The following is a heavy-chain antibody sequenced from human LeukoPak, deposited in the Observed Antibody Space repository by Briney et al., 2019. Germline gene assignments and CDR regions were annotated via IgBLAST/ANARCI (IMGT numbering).Heavy chain of an antibody. V-gene: IGHV3-43*01. CDR3: AKDYCSSTSCWDDAFDI. D-gene: IGHD2-2*01. CDR2: ISRDGGST. CDR1: GFTFDDYT. Sequence: PGGSLRLSCAASGFTFDDYTMHWVRQAPGKGLEWVSLISRDGGSTYYADSVKGRFTISRDNSKNSLYLQMNSLRTEDTALYYCAKDYCSSTSCWDDAFDIWGQGTMVTVSS. J-gene: IGHJ3*02.